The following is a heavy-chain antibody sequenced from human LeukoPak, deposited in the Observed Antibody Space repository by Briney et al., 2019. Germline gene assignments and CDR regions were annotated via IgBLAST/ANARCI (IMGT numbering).Heavy chain of an antibody. CDR2: VYYSGST. CDR3: ASFAAGYSSGWPFDY. D-gene: IGHD6-19*01. J-gene: IGHJ4*02. V-gene: IGHV4-39*01. Sequence: PSETLSLTCTVSGGSISSSSYYWGWIRQPPGKGLEWIGSVYYSGSTYYNPSLKSRVTISVDTSKNQFSLKLSSVTAADTAVYYCASFAAGYSSGWPFDYWGQGTLVTVSS. CDR1: GGSISSSSYY.